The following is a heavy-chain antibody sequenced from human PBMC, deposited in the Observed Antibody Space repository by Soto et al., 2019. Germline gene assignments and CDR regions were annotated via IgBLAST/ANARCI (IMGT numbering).Heavy chain of an antibody. CDR3: ARGLELDGVLDY. V-gene: IGHV3-33*01. Sequence: GGSLRLSCAASGFTFSSYGMHWVRQAPGKGLEWVAVIWYDGSNKYYADSVKGRFTISRDNSKNTLYLQMNSLRAEDTAVYYCARGLELDGVLDYWGQGTLVTVSS. J-gene: IGHJ4*02. D-gene: IGHD4-17*01. CDR1: GFTFSSYG. CDR2: IWYDGSNK.